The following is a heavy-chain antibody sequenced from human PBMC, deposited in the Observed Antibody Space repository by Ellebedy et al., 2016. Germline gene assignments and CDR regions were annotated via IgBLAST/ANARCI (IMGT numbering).Heavy chain of an antibody. J-gene: IGHJ4*02. D-gene: IGHD2-21*02. V-gene: IGHV3-23*01. CDR2: ISSSGGGT. Sequence: GGSLRLXCAVSGFTFSSYAMTWVRQAPGKGLKWVSTISSSGGGTYYADSVKGRFTISRDNSKNTLFLQMNSLRAEDTAVYYCARGGYCGADCYVDYWGQGTLVTVSS. CDR1: GFTFSSYA. CDR3: ARGGYCGADCYVDY.